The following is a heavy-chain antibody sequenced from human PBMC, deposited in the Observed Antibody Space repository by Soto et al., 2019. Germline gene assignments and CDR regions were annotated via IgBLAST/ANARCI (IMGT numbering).Heavy chain of an antibody. J-gene: IGHJ4*02. CDR3: AGVDNGMVRVY. CDR2: IYNSV. CDR1: GGSVSSGSYY. Sequence: QVQLQESGPGLVKPSETLSLTCTVSGGSVSSGSYYWSWIRQPPGKGLEWIGYIYNSVNYNPSLTSRVTISVDTSKKQFSLKLSSVTAADTAVYYCAGVDNGMVRVYWGQGTLITVSS. D-gene: IGHD5-18*01. V-gene: IGHV4-61*01.